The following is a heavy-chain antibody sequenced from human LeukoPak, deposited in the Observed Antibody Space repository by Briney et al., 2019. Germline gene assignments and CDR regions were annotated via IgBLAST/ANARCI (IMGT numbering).Heavy chain of an antibody. CDR1: GSTFSSYS. J-gene: IGHJ4*02. CDR2: ISSSSSYI. D-gene: IGHD5-18*01. V-gene: IGHV3-21*01. Sequence: GGSLRLSCAASGSTFSSYSMNWVRQAPGKGLEWVSSISSSSSYIYYADSVKGRFTISRDNAKNSLYLQMNSLRAEDTSVYYCARGLSDSYGYGYWGQGTLVTVSS. CDR3: ARGLSDSYGYGY.